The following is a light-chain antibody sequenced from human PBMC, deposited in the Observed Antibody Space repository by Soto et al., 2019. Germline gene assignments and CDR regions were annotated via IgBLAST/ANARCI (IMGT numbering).Light chain of an antibody. CDR3: QVGNISIDLVF. Sequence: SYELTQPPSVSVAPGKTARITCGGKDIASKSVHWYQQKPGQAPVLVIYYDTDRPSGIPERFSGSSSGDTATLTISRVEAGDEADYYCQVGNISIDLVFFGGGTNPPVL. CDR2: YDT. J-gene: IGLJ2*01. CDR1: DIASKS. V-gene: IGLV3-21*04.